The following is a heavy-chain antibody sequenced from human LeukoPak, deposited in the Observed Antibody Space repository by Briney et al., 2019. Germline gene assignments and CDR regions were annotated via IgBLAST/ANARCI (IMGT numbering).Heavy chain of an antibody. V-gene: IGHV4-39*07. CDR1: GGSISSYY. D-gene: IGHD7-27*01. Sequence: SETLSLTCTVSGGSISSYYWSWIRQPPGKGLEWIGSIYYSGSTYYDPSLKSRVTISVDTSKNQFSLKLSSVTAADTAVYYCARGKSLHPTLGYYYYMDVWGKGTTVTVSS. CDR2: IYYSGST. CDR3: ARGKSLHPTLGYYYYMDV. J-gene: IGHJ6*03.